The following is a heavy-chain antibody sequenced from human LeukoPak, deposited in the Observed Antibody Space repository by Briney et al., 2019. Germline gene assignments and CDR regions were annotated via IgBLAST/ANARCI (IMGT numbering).Heavy chain of an antibody. CDR3: ARGGNWNDAFEY. V-gene: IGHV4-59*08. D-gene: IGHD1-20*01. Sequence: SETLSLTCTVSGGSLSSFYWSWIRQPPGKELQWIGYISYKGRTNYNPSLKSRVTMSVDTSKRQFSLNLNSLTAADTGVYYCARGGNWNDAFEYWGQGILITVSS. J-gene: IGHJ4*02. CDR1: GGSLSSFY. CDR2: ISYKGRT.